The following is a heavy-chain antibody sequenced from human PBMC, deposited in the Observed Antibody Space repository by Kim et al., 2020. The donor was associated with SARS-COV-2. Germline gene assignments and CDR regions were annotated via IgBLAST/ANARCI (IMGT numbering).Heavy chain of an antibody. Sequence: TNYAHKLQGRVTMTRDTSISSTYLELSRLGSDATAVYYCARSGFNWGLDYWGQGTLVTVSS. CDR3: ARSGFNWGLDY. D-gene: IGHD7-27*01. V-gene: IGHV1-2*02. CDR2: T. J-gene: IGHJ4*02.